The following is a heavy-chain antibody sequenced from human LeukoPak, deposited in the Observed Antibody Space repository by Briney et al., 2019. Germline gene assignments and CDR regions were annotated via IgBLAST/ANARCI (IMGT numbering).Heavy chain of an antibody. CDR1: GFTFSGSA. J-gene: IGHJ6*03. CDR2: IRSKANSYAT. D-gene: IGHD1-26*01. CDR3: ARDGDREHYYYYMDV. V-gene: IGHV3-73*01. Sequence: GGSLRLSCAASGFTFSGSAMHWVRQASGKGLEWVGRIRSKANSYATAYAASVKGRFTISRDDSKNTAYLQMNSLKTEDTAVYYCARDGDREHYYYYMDVWGKGTTVTVSS.